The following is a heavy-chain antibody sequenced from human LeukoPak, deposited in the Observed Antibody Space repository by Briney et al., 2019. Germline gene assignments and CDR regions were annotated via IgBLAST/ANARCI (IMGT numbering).Heavy chain of an antibody. CDR3: ARLRGAMTPVTSDFDY. CDR2: GFYSGSA. V-gene: IGHV4-39*01. D-gene: IGHD4-17*01. J-gene: IGHJ4*02. CDR1: GGSSSGIGYY. Sequence: PTDTRSPTGTNTGGSSSGIGYYCAWIRKPPGKGLEWVGSGFYSGSAYSNPSLKSRVTISVDTSRNQFSLNLSSVTAADTAVYYCARLRGAMTPVTSDFDYWGQGTLVTVSS.